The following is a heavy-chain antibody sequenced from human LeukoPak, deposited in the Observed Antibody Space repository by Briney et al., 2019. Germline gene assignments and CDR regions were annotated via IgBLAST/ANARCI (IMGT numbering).Heavy chain of an antibody. D-gene: IGHD6-13*01. CDR3: ARADSSSWFDY. Sequence: GGSLRLSCDASGFTFSDYYMTWIRQAPGKGLEWVSHISSSGSYRNYADSVKGRFTISRDNAKNSLYLQMNSLRADDTAVYYCARADSSSWFDYWGQGGLVTVSS. CDR2: ISSSGSYR. CDR1: GFTFSDYY. J-gene: IGHJ4*02. V-gene: IGHV3-11*05.